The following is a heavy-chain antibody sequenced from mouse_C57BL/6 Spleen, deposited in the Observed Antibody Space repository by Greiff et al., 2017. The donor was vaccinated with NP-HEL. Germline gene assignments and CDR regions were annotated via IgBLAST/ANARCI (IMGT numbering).Heavy chain of an antibody. CDR1: GFTFSDSY. CDR2: HSNGGGST. D-gene: IGHD4-1*01. CDR3: ASLNWDRCFDV. V-gene: IGHV5-12*01. Sequence: EVQLVESGGGLVQPGGSLKLSCAASGFTFSDSYMYWVRQTPEKRLEWVAYHSNGGGSTYYPDTVQGRFTISRDNSKNTLYLQMSRLKSEDTAMYYCASLNWDRCFDVWGTGTTVTVSS. J-gene: IGHJ1*03.